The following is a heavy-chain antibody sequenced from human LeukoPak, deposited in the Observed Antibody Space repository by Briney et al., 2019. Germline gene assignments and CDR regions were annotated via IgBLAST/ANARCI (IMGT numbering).Heavy chain of an antibody. J-gene: IGHJ5*02. CDR1: GYSFIRYH. Sequence: GASVKVSCKASGYSFIRYHIHWVRQAPGQGLEWMGGIIPIFGTANYAQKFQGRVTITADESTSTAYMELSSLRSEDTAVYYCASHPRIMITFGGVIVPFDPWGQGTLVTVSS. V-gene: IGHV1-69*13. CDR2: IIPIFGTA. CDR3: ASHPRIMITFGGVIVPFDP. D-gene: IGHD3-16*02.